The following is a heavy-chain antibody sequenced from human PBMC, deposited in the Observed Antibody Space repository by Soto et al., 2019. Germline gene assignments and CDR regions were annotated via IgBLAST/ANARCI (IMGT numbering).Heavy chain of an antibody. CDR1: SGSISSTIYS. V-gene: IGHV4-39*01. Sequence: PSETLSLTCTVSSGSISSTIYSWDWIRQPPGKGLEWIGSIYYSGSTFYNPSLKSRVIISVDTSKNQFSLKLSSVTAADTAVYYCARHPSDFWFDPWGQGTLVTVSS. J-gene: IGHJ5*02. D-gene: IGHD2-21*02. CDR3: ARHPSDFWFDP. CDR2: IYYSGST.